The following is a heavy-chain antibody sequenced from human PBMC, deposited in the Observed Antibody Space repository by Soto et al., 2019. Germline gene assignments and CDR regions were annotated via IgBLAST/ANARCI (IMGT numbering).Heavy chain of an antibody. CDR1: GGTFSSYA. D-gene: IGHD3-22*01. J-gene: IGHJ4*02. V-gene: IGHV1-69*13. CDR2: IIPIFGTA. CDR3: ARDQRGYDSSGYYSRYYFDY. Sequence: SVKVSCKASGGTFSSYAISWVRQAPGQGLEWMGGIIPIFGTANYAQKFQGRVTITADESTSTAYMELSSLRSEDTAVYYCARDQRGYDSSGYYSRYYFDYWGQGTLVTVSS.